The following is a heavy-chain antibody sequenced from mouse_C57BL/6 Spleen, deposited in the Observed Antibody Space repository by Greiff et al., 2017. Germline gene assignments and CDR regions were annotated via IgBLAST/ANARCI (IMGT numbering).Heavy chain of an antibody. Sequence: QVQLQQSGAELARPGASVKLSCKASGYTFTSYGISWVKQRTGQGLEWIGEIYPRSGNTYYNEKFKGKATLTADKSSSPAYMELRSLTSEDSAVYFCARSGYSDYEWYFDVWGTGTTVTVSS. J-gene: IGHJ1*03. CDR1: GYTFTSYG. CDR3: ARSGYSDYEWYFDV. D-gene: IGHD2-13*01. CDR2: IYPRSGNT. V-gene: IGHV1-81*01.